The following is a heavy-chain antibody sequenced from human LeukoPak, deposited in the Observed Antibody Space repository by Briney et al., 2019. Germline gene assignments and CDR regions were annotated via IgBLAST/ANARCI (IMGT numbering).Heavy chain of an antibody. D-gene: IGHD4-11*01. CDR2: ISWNSGSI. CDR1: GFTLDDYA. Sequence: HAGGSLRLSCAASGFTLDDYAMHWVRQAPGKGLEWVSGISWNSGSIGYADSVKGRFTISRDNAKNSLYLQMNSLRAEDTALYYCAKAYSNYDQFNYYGMDVWGQGTTVTVSS. CDR3: AKAYSNYDQFNYYGMDV. V-gene: IGHV3-9*01. J-gene: IGHJ6*02.